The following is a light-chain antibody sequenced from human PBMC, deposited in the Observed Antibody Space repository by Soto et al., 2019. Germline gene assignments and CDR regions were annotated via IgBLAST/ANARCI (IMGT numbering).Light chain of an antibody. V-gene: IGKV1-12*01. CDR3: QQSYSTPRT. J-gene: IGKJ1*01. Sequence: IQITQSHSSLSASVGYRVTITCRASQDLDRWLAWYQQKPGKAPKLLIYDASSLESGVPSRFSGSGSGTEFTLTISSLQPEDFATYYCQQSYSTPRTFGQGTKVDIK. CDR2: DAS. CDR1: QDLDRW.